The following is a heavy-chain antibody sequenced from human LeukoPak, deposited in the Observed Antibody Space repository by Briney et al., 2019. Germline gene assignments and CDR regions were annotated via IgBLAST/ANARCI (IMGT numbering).Heavy chain of an antibody. CDR1: GGTFSSYA. D-gene: IGHD1-26*01. V-gene: IGHV1-69*05. CDR2: IIPIFGTA. J-gene: IGHJ4*02. CDR3: ARDSYIFKATSLDN. Sequence: ASVKVSCKASGGTFSSYAISWVRQTPGQGLEWMGRIIPIFGTANYAQKFQGRVTITTDESTSTAYMELSSLRSEDTAVYYCARDSYIFKATSLDNWGQGTLVTVSS.